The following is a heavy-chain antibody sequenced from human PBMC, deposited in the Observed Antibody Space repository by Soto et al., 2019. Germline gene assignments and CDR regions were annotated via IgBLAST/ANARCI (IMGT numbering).Heavy chain of an antibody. V-gene: IGHV3-30*18. CDR3: GKDLGSGSYLFDAFDI. Sequence: QGQLVESGGGVVQPGRSLRLSCAASGFTFSNYGMHWVRQAPGKGLEWVAVISYDGSNKYYADSVKGRFTISRDNSKNTLYLQMNSLRAEDTAVYYCGKDLGSGSYLFDAFDIWGQGTMVTVSS. J-gene: IGHJ3*02. CDR1: GFTFSNYG. D-gene: IGHD1-26*01. CDR2: ISYDGSNK.